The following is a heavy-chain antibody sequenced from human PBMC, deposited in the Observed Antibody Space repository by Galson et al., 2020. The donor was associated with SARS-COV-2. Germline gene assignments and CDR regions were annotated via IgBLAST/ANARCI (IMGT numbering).Heavy chain of an antibody. V-gene: IGHV1-18*01. Sequence: ASVKVSCKASGYTFTSYGISWVRQAPGQGLEWMGWISAYNGNTNYAQKRQGRVTMTTDTSTSTAYMELRSLRSDDTAVYYCARDTVTNYYYYGMDVWGQGTTVTVSS. CDR2: ISAYNGNT. CDR3: ARDTVTNYYYYGMDV. J-gene: IGHJ6*02. D-gene: IGHD4-17*01. CDR1: GYTFTSYG.